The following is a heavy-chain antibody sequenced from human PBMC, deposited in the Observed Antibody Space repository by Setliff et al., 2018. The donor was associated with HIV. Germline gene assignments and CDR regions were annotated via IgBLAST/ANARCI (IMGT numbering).Heavy chain of an antibody. CDR2: ISSSGNT. CDR3: AKTIGRYFDIFDN. CDR1: GGSISSTSYY. J-gene: IGHJ4*02. Sequence: SETLSLTCTVSGGSISSTSYYWGWIRQPPGTGLEWIGSISSSGNTYYNPSLKSRATTSVDTPKNQFSLKLNSVTAADTAVYYCAKTIGRYFDIFDNWGQGTLVTVSS. V-gene: IGHV4-39*01. D-gene: IGHD3-9*01.